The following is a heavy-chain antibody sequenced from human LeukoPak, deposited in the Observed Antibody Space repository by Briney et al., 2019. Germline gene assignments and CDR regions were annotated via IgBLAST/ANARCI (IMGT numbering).Heavy chain of an antibody. CDR1: GGSFSGYY. J-gene: IGHJ4*02. V-gene: IGHV4-34*01. D-gene: IGHD2-15*01. CDR3: ARARRYCSGGSCYSPGNYFDY. Sequence: SETLSLTCAVYGGSFSGYYWSWIRQPPGKGLEWIGEINHSGSTNYNPSLKSRVTISVDTSKNQFSLKLSSVTAADTAVYYCARARRYCSGGSCYSPGNYFDYWGQGTLVTVSS. CDR2: INHSGST.